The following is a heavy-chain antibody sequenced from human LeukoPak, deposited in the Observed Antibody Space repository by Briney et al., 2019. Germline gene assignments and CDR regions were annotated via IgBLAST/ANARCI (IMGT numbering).Heavy chain of an antibody. D-gene: IGHD4-17*01. CDR1: GGSVSSGDYY. J-gene: IGHJ4*02. V-gene: IGHV4-30-4*01. CDR3: ARSYGDPSYFDY. Sequence: SETLSLTCSVSGGSVSSGDYYWSWIRQPPGRGLEWIGYIYYTGTTHSNPSLQTRATISVDTSKNQFSLKLTSVTAADTAVYYCARSYGDPSYFDYWGQGTLVTVSS. CDR2: IYYTGTT.